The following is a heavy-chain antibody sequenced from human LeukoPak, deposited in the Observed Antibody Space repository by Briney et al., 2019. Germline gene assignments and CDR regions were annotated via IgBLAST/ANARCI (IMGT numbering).Heavy chain of an antibody. D-gene: IGHD2-21*01. Sequence: SETLSLTRTVSGGSITNYYWSWIRQPPGMGLEWIGFIYYTGSATYNPSLKSRVTISVDTSKNQCSLKLSSVAAADTAVYYCARGGLYSDYWGQGTLVTVSS. V-gene: IGHV4-59*01. CDR2: IYYTGSA. CDR1: GGSITNYY. CDR3: ARGGLYSDY. J-gene: IGHJ4*02.